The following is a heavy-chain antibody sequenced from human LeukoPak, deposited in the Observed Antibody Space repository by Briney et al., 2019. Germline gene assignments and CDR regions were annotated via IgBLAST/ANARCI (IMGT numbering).Heavy chain of an antibody. V-gene: IGHV3-23*01. J-gene: IGHJ4*02. CDR3: GKEEFDELVIGY. CDR2: ISDSGSKT. Sequence: GGSLRLSCAASGFTFSDYAMTWVRQAPGKGLEWVSGISDSGSKTYYADSVQGRFTISRDNSKNSLFLQMNSLRAEDTAVYYCGKEEFDELVIGYWGQGILVTVTS. CDR1: GFTFSDYA. D-gene: IGHD6-6*01.